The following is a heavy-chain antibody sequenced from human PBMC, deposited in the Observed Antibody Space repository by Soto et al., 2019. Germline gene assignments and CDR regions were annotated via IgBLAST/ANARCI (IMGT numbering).Heavy chain of an antibody. J-gene: IGHJ1*01. Sequence: GASVKVCCKASGFTFTNTAVQWVRQARGQRLEWIGWIVVGSGNTNYAQKFQERVTITRDMSTSTAYMELSSLRSEDTAVYYCAAAVAKPYNCNPLEYLQHWGQGTLVTGSA. D-gene: IGHD1-20*01. CDR1: GFTFTNTA. CDR2: IVVGSGNT. V-gene: IGHV1-58*01. CDR3: AAAVAKPYNCNPLEYLQH.